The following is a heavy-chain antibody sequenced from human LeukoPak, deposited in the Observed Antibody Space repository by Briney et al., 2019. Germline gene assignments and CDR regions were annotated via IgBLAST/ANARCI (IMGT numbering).Heavy chain of an antibody. J-gene: IGHJ4*02. CDR2: ISWNSDSI. Sequence: GGSLRLSCVASGFTFDDYAMHWVRQAPGKGLEWVSGISWNSDSIAYADSVKGRFTISRDNATNSLYLQINSLRPEDMALYFCARGVGDYCSGGSCYYFDSWGQGTLVTVSS. CDR3: ARGVGDYCSGGSCYYFDS. D-gene: IGHD2-15*01. CDR1: GFTFDDYA. V-gene: IGHV3-9*03.